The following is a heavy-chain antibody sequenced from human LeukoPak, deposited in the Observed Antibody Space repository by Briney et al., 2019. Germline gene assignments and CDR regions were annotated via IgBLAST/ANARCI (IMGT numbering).Heavy chain of an antibody. CDR1: GGSISDYY. Sequence: SETLSLTCTVSGGSISDYYWSWIRQPAGKGLEWIGRIYPSGSTNYSPSLKCRFTMSVDTSKNQFSLRLSSVTAADTAVYYCARDTGYFGSGGFDLWGQGTLVTVSS. V-gene: IGHV4-4*07. CDR2: IYPSGST. J-gene: IGHJ4*02. D-gene: IGHD3-10*01. CDR3: ARDTGYFGSGGFDL.